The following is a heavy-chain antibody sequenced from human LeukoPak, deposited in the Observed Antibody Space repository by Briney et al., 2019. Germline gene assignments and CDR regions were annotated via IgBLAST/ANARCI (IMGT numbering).Heavy chain of an antibody. J-gene: IGHJ6*02. CDR1: GFTFDDYA. Sequence: GGSLRLSCAASGFTFDDYAMHWARQAPGKGLEWVASINHNGNVNYYVDSVKGRFTISRDNAKNSLYLQMSNLRAEDTAVYFCARGGGLDVWGQGATVTVSS. V-gene: IGHV3-7*03. CDR2: INHNGNVN. D-gene: IGHD3-16*01. CDR3: ARGGGLDV.